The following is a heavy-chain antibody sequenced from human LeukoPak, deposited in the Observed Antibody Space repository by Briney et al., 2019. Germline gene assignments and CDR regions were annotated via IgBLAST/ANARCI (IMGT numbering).Heavy chain of an antibody. CDR2: ISDSGDYT. CDR3: AKDTSIGKYCTSGVCSPFDY. V-gene: IGHV3-23*01. J-gene: IGHJ4*02. Sequence: PGGSLRLSCTASGFTFGDYAMSWVRQAPGKGLEWVSAISDSGDYTYYADSVKGRFTISRDNSKNTLYLHVNSLRAEDTAVYYCAKDTSIGKYCTSGVCSPFDYWGQGTLVTVSS. D-gene: IGHD2-8*01. CDR1: GFTFGDYA.